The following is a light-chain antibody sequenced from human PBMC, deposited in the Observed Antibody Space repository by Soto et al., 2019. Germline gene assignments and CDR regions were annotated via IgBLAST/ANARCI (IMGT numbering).Light chain of an antibody. CDR3: VAWDDSLHGYV. V-gene: IGLV1-44*01. J-gene: IGLJ1*01. CDR1: NSNIGSNI. CDR2: SDN. Sequence: QSVLTQPPSAAGTPGQRVTISCSGSNSNIGSNIVSWYQQLPGTAPKLLIYSDNQRPSGVPDRFSGSKSGTSASLAISGLQSDDEANYYCVAWDDSLHGYVFGAGTKVTVL.